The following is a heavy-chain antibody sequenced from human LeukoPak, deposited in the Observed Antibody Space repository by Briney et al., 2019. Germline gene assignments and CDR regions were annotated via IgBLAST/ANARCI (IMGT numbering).Heavy chain of an antibody. J-gene: IGHJ6*03. CDR1: GYTFTSYD. CDR2: MNPNSGNT. D-gene: IGHD1-26*01. CDR3: ARMVGAFYYYYYIDV. V-gene: IGHV1-8*03. Sequence: ASVKVSCKASGYTFTSYDINWVRQATGQGLEWMGWMNPNSGNTGYAQKFQGRVTITRNTSISTAYMELRSLRSDDTAVYYCARMVGAFYYYYYIDVWGKGATVTISS.